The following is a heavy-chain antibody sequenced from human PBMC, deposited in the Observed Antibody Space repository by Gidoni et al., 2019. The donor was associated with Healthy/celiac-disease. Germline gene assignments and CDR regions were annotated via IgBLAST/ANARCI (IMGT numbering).Heavy chain of an antibody. D-gene: IGHD3-22*01. V-gene: IGHV3-9*01. CDR2: ISWNSGSI. J-gene: IGHJ4*02. Sequence: EVQLVESGGGLVQPGRSLRLSCAASGFTFDDYAMHWVRQAPGKGLGWVSGISWNSGSIGYADSVKGRFTISRDNAKNSLYLQMNSLRAEDTALYYCAKDRRYYYDSSGLDYWGQGTLVTVSS. CDR3: AKDRRYYYDSSGLDY. CDR1: GFTFDDYA.